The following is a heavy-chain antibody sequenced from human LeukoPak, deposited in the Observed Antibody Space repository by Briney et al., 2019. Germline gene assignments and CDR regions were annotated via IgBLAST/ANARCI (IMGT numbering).Heavy chain of an antibody. CDR2: IYYSGST. V-gene: IGHV4-59*08. CDR1: GGSISSYY. Sequence: PSETLSLTCTVSGGSISSYYWSWIRQPPGKGLEWIGYIYYSGSTNYNPSLKSRDTISVDTSKNQSSLKLSSVTAADTAVYYCARQGYSGYDFVDYWGQGTLVTVSS. CDR3: ARQGYSGYDFVDY. D-gene: IGHD5-12*01. J-gene: IGHJ4*02.